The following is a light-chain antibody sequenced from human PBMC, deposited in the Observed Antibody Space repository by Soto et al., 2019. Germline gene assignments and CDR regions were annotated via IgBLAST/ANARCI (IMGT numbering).Light chain of an antibody. V-gene: IGLV2-11*01. CDR1: SSDVGGYNS. CDR2: DVS. Sequence: QSALTQPRSVSGSPGQSVTISCTGTSSDVGGYNSVSWYQQHPGTAPKLMIYDVSKRPSGVPDRFSGSKSGDTASLTISGLQAEDEADYYCCSYAGSYTWVFGGGTKVTVL. J-gene: IGLJ3*02. CDR3: CSYAGSYTWV.